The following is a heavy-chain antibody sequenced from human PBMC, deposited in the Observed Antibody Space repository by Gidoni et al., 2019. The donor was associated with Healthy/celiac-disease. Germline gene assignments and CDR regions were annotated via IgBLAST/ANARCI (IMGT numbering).Heavy chain of an antibody. CDR1: GGTFSSYA. V-gene: IGHV1-69*06. J-gene: IGHJ6*02. CDR2: IIPIFGTA. CDR3: ARDLLSAAGISYYYYGMDV. D-gene: IGHD6-13*01. Sequence: QVQLVQSGAEVKKPGSSVKVSCKASGGTFSSYAISWVRQAPGQGLEWMGGIIPIFGTANYAQKFQGRVTITADKSTSTAYMELSSLRSEDTAVYYCARDLLSAAGISYYYYGMDVWGQGTTVTVSS.